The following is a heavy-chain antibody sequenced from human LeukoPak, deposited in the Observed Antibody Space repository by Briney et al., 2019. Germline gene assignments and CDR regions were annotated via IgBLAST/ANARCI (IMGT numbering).Heavy chain of an antibody. V-gene: IGHV3-7*01. D-gene: IGHD2-2*01. CDR2: IKQDGSET. J-gene: IGHJ6*03. Sequence: GGSLRLSCATSGFTFSNYWMTWVRKPPGKGLEWVANIKQDGSETNYADSVKGRFTISRDNAKNSVYLQMSSLRAEDTAVYYCARDEVVVPVYYYYMDVWGKGTTVTVSS. CDR3: ARDEVVVPVYYYYMDV. CDR1: GFTFSNYW.